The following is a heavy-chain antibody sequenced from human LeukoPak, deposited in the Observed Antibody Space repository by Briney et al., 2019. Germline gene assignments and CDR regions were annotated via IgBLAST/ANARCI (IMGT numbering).Heavy chain of an antibody. V-gene: IGHV1-2*02. CDR3: ARAISHEYTVATITPHFDY. CDR1: GYTFTGYY. J-gene: IGHJ4*02. Sequence: ASVKVSCKASGYTFTGYYMHWVRQAPGQGLEWMGWINPNSGGTNYAQKFQGRVTMTRDTSISTAYMELSRLRSDDTAVYYCARAISHEYTVATITPHFDYWGQGTLVTVSS. D-gene: IGHD5-12*01. CDR2: INPNSGGT.